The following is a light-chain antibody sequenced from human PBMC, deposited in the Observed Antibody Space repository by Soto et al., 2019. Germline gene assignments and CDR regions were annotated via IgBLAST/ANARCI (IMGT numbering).Light chain of an antibody. Sequence: IQTSPSPSSLSASVEESSLITGRASQSISNHLNWYQQKPGKAPKPLIFAASSLQSGVPSRFSGSRSGPDFTLNTTTLQPEDCATYYCQQSYSRPPTFGPGPKV. V-gene: IGKV1-39*01. CDR3: QQSYSRPPT. CDR2: AAS. CDR1: QSISNH. J-gene: IGKJ1*01.